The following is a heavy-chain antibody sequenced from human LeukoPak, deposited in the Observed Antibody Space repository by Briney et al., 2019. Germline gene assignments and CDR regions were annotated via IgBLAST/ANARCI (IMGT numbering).Heavy chain of an antibody. J-gene: IGHJ6*02. CDR3: ARDHYGGPIQNYYYGMDV. Sequence: GGSLRLSCAASGFTFSDYYMSWICQAPGKGLEWVSYISSSGSTIYYADSVKGRFTISRDNAKNSLYLQMNSLRAEDTAVYYCARDHYGGPIQNYYYGMDVWGQGTTVTVSS. V-gene: IGHV3-11*01. D-gene: IGHD4-23*01. CDR1: GFTFSDYY. CDR2: ISSSGSTI.